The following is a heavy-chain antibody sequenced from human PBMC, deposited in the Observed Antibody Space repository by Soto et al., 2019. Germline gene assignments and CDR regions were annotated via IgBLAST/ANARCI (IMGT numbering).Heavy chain of an antibody. CDR3: ARDLRFLEWSNYYGMDV. Sequence: GGSLRLSXAASGFTFSSYEMNWVRQAPGKGLEWVSYISSSGSTIYYADSVKGRFTISRDNAKNSLYLQMNSLRAEDTAVYYCARDLRFLEWSNYYGMDVWGQGTTVTVSS. J-gene: IGHJ6*02. D-gene: IGHD3-3*01. CDR2: ISSSGSTI. CDR1: GFTFSSYE. V-gene: IGHV3-48*03.